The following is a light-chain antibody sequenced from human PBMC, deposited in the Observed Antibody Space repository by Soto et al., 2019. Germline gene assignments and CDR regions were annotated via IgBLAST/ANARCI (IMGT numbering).Light chain of an antibody. CDR3: MQALQTRWT. CDR1: ESLLHTNGNNY. J-gene: IGKJ1*01. V-gene: IGKV2-28*01. CDR2: FGS. Sequence: DIVMTQSPLSLRVTPGEPASSSCRSSESLLHTNGNNYLDWYLQKPGQSPQVXIYFGSTRASGVPDRFSGSGSDTDFTLTISRVEAEDVGVYYCMQALQTRWTFGQGTKVDIK.